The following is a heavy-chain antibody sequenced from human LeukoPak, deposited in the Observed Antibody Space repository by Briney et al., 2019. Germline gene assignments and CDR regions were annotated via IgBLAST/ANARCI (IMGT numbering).Heavy chain of an antibody. CDR3: ARGARLWFGELLQPRYYYGMDV. CDR2: INHSGST. CDR1: GGSFSGYY. D-gene: IGHD3-10*01. J-gene: IGHJ6*02. Sequence: SETLSLTCAVYGGSFSGYYWSWIRQPPGKGLEWIGEINHSGSTNYNPSLKSRVTISVDTSKNQFSLKLSSVTAADTAVYYCARGARLWFGELLQPRYYYGMDVWAKGPRSPSP. V-gene: IGHV4-34*01.